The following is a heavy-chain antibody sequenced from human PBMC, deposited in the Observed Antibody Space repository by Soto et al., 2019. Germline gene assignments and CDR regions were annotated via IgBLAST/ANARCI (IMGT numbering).Heavy chain of an antibody. CDR2: INPSGGST. Sequence: ASVKVSCKSSGYTFTSYYMHWVRQAPGQGLEWMGIINPSGGSTSYAQKFQGRVTMTRDTSTSTVYMELSSLRSEDTAVYYCDRDRNPFVGGKPYYYMDVWGKGTTVTVSS. CDR3: DRDRNPFVGGKPYYYMDV. D-gene: IGHD3-3*01. CDR1: GYTFTSYY. V-gene: IGHV1-46*03. J-gene: IGHJ6*03.